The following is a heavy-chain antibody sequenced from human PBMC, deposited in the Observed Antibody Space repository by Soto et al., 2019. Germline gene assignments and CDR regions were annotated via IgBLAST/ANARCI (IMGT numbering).Heavy chain of an antibody. J-gene: IGHJ6*02. CDR1: GGSISSYY. D-gene: IGHD3-3*01. CDR2: IYYSGST. V-gene: IGHV4-4*07. Sequence: ETLSVTCTVSGGSISSYYCNWIRQPGGKGLEWIGRIYYSGSTNYNPSLKSRVTMSVDTSKNQFSLKVRSVTAADTAVYYCARERPGLEYCVDLWGPAIRVTV. CDR3: ARERPGLEYCVDL.